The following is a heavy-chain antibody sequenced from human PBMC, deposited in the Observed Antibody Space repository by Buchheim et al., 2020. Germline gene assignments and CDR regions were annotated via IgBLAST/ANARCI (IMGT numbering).Heavy chain of an antibody. Sequence: HVQLVESGGGLVKPGGSLRLSCAASGFTFSDYYMSWIRQAPGKGMEWVSYISSSGSTIYYAVSAKGRVTISRENAKNSLYLQMNSLRAEDTAVYYCARGDIVATKLRYYFDYWGQGTL. CDR1: GFTFSDYY. CDR3: ARGDIVATKLRYYFDY. CDR2: ISSSGSTI. J-gene: IGHJ4*02. V-gene: IGHV3-11*01. D-gene: IGHD5-12*01.